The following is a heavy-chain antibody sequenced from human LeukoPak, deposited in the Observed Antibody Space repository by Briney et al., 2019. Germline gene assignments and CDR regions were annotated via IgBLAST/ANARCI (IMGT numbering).Heavy chain of an antibody. D-gene: IGHD4-23*01. CDR3: AKDLRWAIDY. Sequence: PGGSLRLSCATSGFTFSSNGMHWVRQAPGKGLEWVAYIRNDGNSKYYADSVKGRFTISRDNSKNTLYLQMNSLRTEDTAVYYCAKDLRWAIDYWGQGTLATVSS. V-gene: IGHV3-30*02. J-gene: IGHJ4*02. CDR2: IRNDGNSK. CDR1: GFTFSSNG.